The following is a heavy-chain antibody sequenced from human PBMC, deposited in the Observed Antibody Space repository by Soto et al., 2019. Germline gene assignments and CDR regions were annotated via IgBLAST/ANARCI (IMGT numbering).Heavy chain of an antibody. CDR3: ARPYGSGSHIFDH. V-gene: IGHV1-46*01. CDR1: GYTFSAYY. CDR2: INPTGGVT. Sequence: GASVKVSCKASGYTFSAYYIHWVRQAPGQGLEWMAKINPTGGVTTYAQKFQGRVTTTRETSTSTVYMELSGLTSDDTAVYYCARPYGSGSHIFDHWGQGTLVTVSS. D-gene: IGHD3-10*01. J-gene: IGHJ4*02.